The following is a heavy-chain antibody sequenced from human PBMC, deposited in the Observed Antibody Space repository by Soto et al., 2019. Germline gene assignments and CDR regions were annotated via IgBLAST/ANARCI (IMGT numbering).Heavy chain of an antibody. CDR2: ISYDGSNK. Sequence: GGSLRLSCAASGFTFSSYAMHWVRQAPGKGLEWVAVISYDGSNKYYADSVKGRFTVSRDNAKSSLYLQMNSLRAEDTAVYYCARDPFWSGYYPLRGYSMDVWGQGTTVTVSS. V-gene: IGHV3-30-3*01. D-gene: IGHD3-3*01. J-gene: IGHJ6*02. CDR1: GFTFSSYA. CDR3: ARDPFWSGYYPLRGYSMDV.